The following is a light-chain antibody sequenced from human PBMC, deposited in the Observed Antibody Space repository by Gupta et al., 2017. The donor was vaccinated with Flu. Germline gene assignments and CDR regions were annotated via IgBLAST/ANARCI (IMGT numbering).Light chain of an antibody. V-gene: IGKV2-30*01. Sequence: DVVMTQSPLSLSVTLGQPASISCRSSEGRVYSDGNTYFHWFHQRPGHAPRRLIYQVSYRDCGVPDSFSGSGWGTDFTLKISRGEAEDVGIYYCKQEKRCPWSFGQGTTVEIK. CDR1: EGRVYSDGNTY. CDR2: QVS. J-gene: IGKJ1*01. CDR3: KQEKRCPWS.